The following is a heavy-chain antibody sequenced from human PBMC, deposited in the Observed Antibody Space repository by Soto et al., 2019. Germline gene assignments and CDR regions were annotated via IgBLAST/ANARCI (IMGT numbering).Heavy chain of an antibody. CDR2: VHYSGST. D-gene: IGHD6-13*01. CDR1: GYSISSGYY. CDR3: ARVDNIVAVKWFDP. J-gene: IGHJ5*02. V-gene: IGHV4-38-2*01. Sequence: SETLSLTCAVSGYSISSGYYWGWVRQPPGKGREWIGSVHYSGSTYYNPSLKSRVTISIDTSKNQISLKLTSVTAADTAVYYCARVDNIVAVKWFDPWGQGTLVTVSS.